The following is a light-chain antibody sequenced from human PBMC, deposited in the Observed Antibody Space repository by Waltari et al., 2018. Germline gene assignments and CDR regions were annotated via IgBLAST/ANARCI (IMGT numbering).Light chain of an antibody. CDR1: QRIGSW. CDR2: EAS. CDR3: QQFNSYSSVT. J-gene: IGKJ5*01. Sequence: DIQMTQSPSTLSASVGDRVTITCRASQRIGSWLAWYQQKPGKAPKLLIYEASTLQSGVPSRFSGSGSGTEFTLTISSLQPDDFATYYCQQFNSYSSVTFGQGTRLEIQ. V-gene: IGKV1-5*03.